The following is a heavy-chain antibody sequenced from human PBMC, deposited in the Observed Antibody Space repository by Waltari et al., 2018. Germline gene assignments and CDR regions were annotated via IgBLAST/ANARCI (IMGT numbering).Heavy chain of an antibody. CDR3: ARDGGAAAEVDYFDY. J-gene: IGHJ4*02. CDR2: IKQDGSEK. V-gene: IGHV3-7*01. CDR1: GFTFSSYW. Sequence: EVQLVESGGGLVQPGGSLRLSCAASGFTFSSYWMSWVRQAPGKGLEWVANIKQDGSEKYYVDSVKGRFTISRDNAKNSLYLQMNSLRAEDTAVYYCARDGGAAAEVDYFDYWGQGTLVTVSS. D-gene: IGHD6-13*01.